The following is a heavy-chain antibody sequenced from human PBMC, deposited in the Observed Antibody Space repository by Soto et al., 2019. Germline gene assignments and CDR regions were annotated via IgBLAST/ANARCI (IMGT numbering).Heavy chain of an antibody. CDR1: GFQFGNYS. CDR3: AKDRRAGGNSAFYFDF. CDR2: ISATGGGT. D-gene: IGHD3-16*01. J-gene: IGHJ4*02. V-gene: IGHV3-23*01. Sequence: GGSLRVSCGASGFQFGNYSVSWVRQAPGKGLEWVSLISATGGGTYYADSVKGRFTISRDNSHNTLYLQVHSLTAEDTAVYYCAKDRRAGGNSAFYFDFWGQGAQVTVSS.